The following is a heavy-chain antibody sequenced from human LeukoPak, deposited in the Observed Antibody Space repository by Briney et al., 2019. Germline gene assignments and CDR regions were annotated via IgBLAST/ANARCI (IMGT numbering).Heavy chain of an antibody. V-gene: IGHV1-2*02. CDR1: GYTFTCYY. CDR2: INPNSGGT. D-gene: IGHD1-26*01. CDR3: ARARRGVIGRTYYFGY. Sequence: ASVTVSCTASGYTFTCYYMHWVRQAPGQGLGWMGWINPNSGGTNYAQKFQGRVPKTRDTSISTAYMELSRLRSDDTAVYHCARARRGVIGRTYYFGYWGQGTLVTVSS. J-gene: IGHJ4*02.